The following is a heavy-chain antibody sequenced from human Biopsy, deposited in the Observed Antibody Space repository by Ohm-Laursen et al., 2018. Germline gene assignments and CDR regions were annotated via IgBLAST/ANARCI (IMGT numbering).Heavy chain of an antibody. Sequence: SETLSLTCPVSGSSISNNNYYWGWIRQPPGKGLEWIGSIFYRGSTHYKPSLKSRVNISVDTSKNQFSLKLNSVTAADTAVYYCARDYDTSGYYYVSWGQGTLVTVSS. V-gene: IGHV4-39*01. CDR2: IFYRGST. D-gene: IGHD3-22*01. J-gene: IGHJ5*02. CDR1: GSSISNNNYY. CDR3: ARDYDTSGYYYVS.